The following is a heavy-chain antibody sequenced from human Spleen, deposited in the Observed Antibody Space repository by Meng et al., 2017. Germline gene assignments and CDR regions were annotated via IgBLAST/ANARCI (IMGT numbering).Heavy chain of an antibody. V-gene: IGHV4-39*01. Sequence: QPQLQESGPGLVKPSEPLSLICTVSGDSISSSNYYWGWIRQPPGKGLEWIGTIYYSGTTDYNPSLRSRVTISVDTSKKQFSLKLRSVTAADTAVYYCVRQRYCSAGSCYSDYWGQGTLVTVSS. J-gene: IGHJ4*02. CDR1: GDSISSSNYY. D-gene: IGHD2-15*01. CDR2: IYYSGTT. CDR3: VRQRYCSAGSCYSDY.